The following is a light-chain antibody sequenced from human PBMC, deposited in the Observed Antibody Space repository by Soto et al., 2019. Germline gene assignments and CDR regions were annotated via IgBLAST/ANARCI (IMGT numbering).Light chain of an antibody. CDR1: QTISIY. V-gene: IGKV1-39*01. CDR3: QQTSNFPLT. Sequence: DIQMTQSPSSLSASVGDRVTITCQASQTISIYLNWYQQKPGKAPKLLIYGASTLQSGVPSRFSGSGFGTDFTLTISSLQPEDVATYYCQQTSNFPLTFGGGTKVEIK. J-gene: IGKJ4*01. CDR2: GAS.